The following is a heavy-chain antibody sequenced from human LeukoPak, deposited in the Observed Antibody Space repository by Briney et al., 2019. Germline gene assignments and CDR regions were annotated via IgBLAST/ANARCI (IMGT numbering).Heavy chain of an antibody. CDR1: GGSISSYY. CDR2: IYYSGST. D-gene: IGHD2-21*01. Sequence: PSETLSLTCTVSGGSISSYYWSWLRQPPGKGLECIGYIYYSGSTNYNPSLKSRVTISVDTSKNQFSLKLSSVTAADTAVYYCTRGRLQVTYWGQGTLVTVSS. CDR3: TRGRLQVTY. V-gene: IGHV4-59*08. J-gene: IGHJ4*02.